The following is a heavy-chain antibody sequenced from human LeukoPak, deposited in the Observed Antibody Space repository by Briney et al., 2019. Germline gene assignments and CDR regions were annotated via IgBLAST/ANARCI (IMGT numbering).Heavy chain of an antibody. V-gene: IGHV4-39*01. CDR2: VYYSGST. J-gene: IGHJ4*02. Sequence: SETLSLTCTVSGGSISSTSHCWGWIRQPPRKGLEWIGSVYYSGSTYYNPSLKSRVTISVDTSKNQFSLRLSSVTATDMAVYFCARLGYSVSWTDCWGQGILVTVSS. CDR3: ARLGYSVSWTDC. CDR1: GGSISSTSHC. D-gene: IGHD6-13*01.